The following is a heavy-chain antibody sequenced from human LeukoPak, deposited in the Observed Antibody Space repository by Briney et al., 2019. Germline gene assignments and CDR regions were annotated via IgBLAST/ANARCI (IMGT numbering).Heavy chain of an antibody. CDR3: AKGARSSSGYTTD. V-gene: IGHV4-39*07. CDR2: IYYSGRT. D-gene: IGHD3-22*01. Sequence: SETLSLTCTVSGGSISSSSYYWGWIRQPPGKGLECIGSIYYSGRTYYNPSLKSRVTISVDTSKNQFSLKLTSVTAADTAFYYCAKGARSSSGYTTDWGQGILVTVSS. CDR1: GGSISSSSYY. J-gene: IGHJ4*02.